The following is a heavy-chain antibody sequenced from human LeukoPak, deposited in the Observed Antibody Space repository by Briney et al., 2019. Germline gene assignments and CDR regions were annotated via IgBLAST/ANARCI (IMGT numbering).Heavy chain of an antibody. CDR3: ARELRNGGSTSGV. D-gene: IGHD1-1*01. CDR1: GFTFSRYD. V-gene: IGHV3-13*01. CDR2: IGSAGDT. J-gene: IGHJ3*01. Sequence: AGGSLRLSCAASGFTFSRYDMHWVRQAPGKGLEWVSAIGSAGDTYYLGSVKGRFIISRENDKSSLSLQMDSLRVEDTAVYYCARELRNGGSTSGVWGQGTMVTVSS.